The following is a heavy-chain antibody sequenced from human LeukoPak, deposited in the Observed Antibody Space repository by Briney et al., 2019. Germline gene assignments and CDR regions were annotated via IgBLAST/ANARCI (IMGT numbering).Heavy chain of an antibody. CDR3: ARDRWAGAAKDSYFDY. Sequence: PGGSLRLSCAASGFTSSSYEMNWVRQAPGQGLEWVSYISNGGATIYYADSVKGRFTISRDNARNSLYLQMNSLRAEDTAVYYCARDRWAGAAKDSYFDYWGQGTLVTVSS. V-gene: IGHV3-48*03. J-gene: IGHJ4*02. CDR2: ISNGGATI. D-gene: IGHD2-15*01. CDR1: GFTSSSYE.